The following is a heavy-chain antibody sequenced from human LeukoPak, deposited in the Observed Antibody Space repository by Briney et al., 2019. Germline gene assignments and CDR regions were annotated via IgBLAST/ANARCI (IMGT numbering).Heavy chain of an antibody. V-gene: IGHV4-59*01. Sequence: PSETLSLTCTVSGGSISSYYWNWIRQPPGKRLEWIGYIYYTGTTNHNPSLQSRVTISVDTSKNQFSLELNSVTAADTALYYCASSRYSHGWYGGFDIWGQGTMVTVSS. J-gene: IGHJ3*02. CDR1: GGSISSYY. CDR2: IYYTGTT. D-gene: IGHD6-19*01. CDR3: ASSRYSHGWYGGFDI.